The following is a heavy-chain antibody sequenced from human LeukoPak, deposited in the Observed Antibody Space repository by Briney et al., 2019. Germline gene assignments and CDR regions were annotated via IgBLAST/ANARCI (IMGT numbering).Heavy chain of an antibody. J-gene: IGHJ4*02. Sequence: GGSLRLSCAASGFTFSNAWMSWVRQAPGKGLEWVGRIKSKTDGGTTDYAAPVKGRFTISRDDSKNTLYLQMNSLKTEDTAVYYCTTDSPDTYYDFWSGYSLYFDYWGQGTLVTASS. CDR2: IKSKTDGGTT. CDR1: GFTFSNAW. D-gene: IGHD3-3*01. V-gene: IGHV3-15*01. CDR3: TTDSPDTYYDFWSGYSLYFDY.